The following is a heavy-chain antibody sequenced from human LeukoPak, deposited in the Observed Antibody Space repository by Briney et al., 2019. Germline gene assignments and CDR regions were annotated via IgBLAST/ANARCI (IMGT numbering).Heavy chain of an antibody. CDR2: IYTSGST. V-gene: IGHV4-39*07. Sequence: SETLSLTCTVSGGSISSSSYYWGWIRQPPGKGLEWIGRIYTSGSTNYNPSLKSRVTMSVDTSKNQFSLKLSSVTAADTAVYYCARDSGPYGDYGWFDPCGQGTLVTVSS. D-gene: IGHD4-17*01. J-gene: IGHJ5*02. CDR3: ARDSGPYGDYGWFDP. CDR1: GGSISSSSYY.